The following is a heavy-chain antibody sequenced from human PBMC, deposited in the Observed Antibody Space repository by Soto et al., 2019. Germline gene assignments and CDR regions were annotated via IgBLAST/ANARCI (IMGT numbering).Heavy chain of an antibody. V-gene: IGHV3-7*01. CDR3: AKLKDYARSLGI. CDR1: GFTFSRSW. D-gene: IGHD4-17*01. J-gene: IGHJ3*02. CDR2: IKEDGSEK. Sequence: EVQLVESGGGLVQPGGSLRLSCAASGFTFSRSWMNWVRQAPGKGLEWVANIKEDGSEKDYVDSVKGRFTISRDNAKNSLSRQSNSLRVEATAVYYGAKLKDYARSLGIWGQGTMVTVSP.